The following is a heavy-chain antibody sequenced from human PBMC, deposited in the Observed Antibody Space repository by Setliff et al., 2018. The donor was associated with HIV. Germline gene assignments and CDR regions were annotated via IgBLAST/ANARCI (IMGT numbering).Heavy chain of an antibody. CDR2: IGSSNHGI. Sequence: GESLKISCAASGFNFRSYGMTWVRQAPGKGLDWVAHIGSSNHGIHYTASVQGRFTVSRDNANNLLFLQMNNLRVEDTAVYYCASFFGDYGYWGHGTLVTVSS. CDR1: GFNFRSYG. D-gene: IGHD3-10*01. J-gene: IGHJ4*01. V-gene: IGHV3-48*04. CDR3: ASFFGDYGY.